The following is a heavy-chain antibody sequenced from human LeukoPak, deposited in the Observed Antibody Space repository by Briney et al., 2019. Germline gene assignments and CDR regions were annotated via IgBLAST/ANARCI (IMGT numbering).Heavy chain of an antibody. CDR2: IKQDGSEK. CDR3: ARERVAPYYYYGMDV. Sequence: GGSLRLSCAASGFTFSSYWKSWVRQAPGKGLEWVANIKQDGSEKYYVDSVKGRFTISRDNAKNSLYLQMNSLRAEDTAVYYCARERVAPYYYYGMDVWGQGTTVTVSS. V-gene: IGHV3-7*01. CDR1: GFTFSSYW. J-gene: IGHJ6*02.